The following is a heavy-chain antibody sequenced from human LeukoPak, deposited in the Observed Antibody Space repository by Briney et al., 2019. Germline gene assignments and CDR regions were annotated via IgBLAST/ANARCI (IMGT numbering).Heavy chain of an antibody. V-gene: IGHV4-4*07. CDR3: ARDQGVGAMRGYYYYYYMDV. Sequence: ASESLSLTCTVSGGSISSYYWSWIRQPAGKGLEWIWRIYTSGSTTYNPSLKSRVTTSVDTSKNQFSLKLSSVTAADTAVYYCARDQGVGAMRGYYYYYYMDVWGKGTTVTVSS. D-gene: IGHD1-26*01. J-gene: IGHJ6*03. CDR2: IYTSGST. CDR1: GGSISSYY.